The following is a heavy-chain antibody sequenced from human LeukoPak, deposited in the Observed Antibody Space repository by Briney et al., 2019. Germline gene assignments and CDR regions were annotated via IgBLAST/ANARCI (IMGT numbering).Heavy chain of an antibody. CDR2: ISSSSSYI. J-gene: IGHJ4*02. CDR1: GFTFSSYS. CDR3: ANWIEGRHEKFDY. V-gene: IGHV3-21*04. D-gene: IGHD1-1*01. Sequence: GGSLRLSCAASGFTFSSYSMNWVRQAPGKGLEWVSSISSSSSYIYYADSVKGRFTISRDNSKNTLYLQMTSLRVEDTAVYYCANWIEGRHEKFDYWGQGTLVTVSS.